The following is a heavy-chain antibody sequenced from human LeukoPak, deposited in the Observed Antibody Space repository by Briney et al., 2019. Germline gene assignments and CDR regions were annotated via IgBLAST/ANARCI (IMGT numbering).Heavy chain of an antibody. Sequence: GASVKVSCKASGGTFISYAISWVRQAPGQGLEWMGGIIPIFGTANYAQKFQGRVTITTDESTSTAYMELSSLRSEDTAVYYCARAPARRSGSPQGYYYYMDVWGKGTTVTVSS. CDR2: IIPIFGTA. CDR1: GGTFISYA. V-gene: IGHV1-69*05. D-gene: IGHD3-10*01. J-gene: IGHJ6*03. CDR3: ARAPARRSGSPQGYYYYMDV.